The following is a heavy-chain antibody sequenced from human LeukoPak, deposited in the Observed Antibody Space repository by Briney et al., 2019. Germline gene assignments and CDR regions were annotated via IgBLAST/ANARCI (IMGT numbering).Heavy chain of an antibody. Sequence: SETLSLTCAVSSYSISSGSYWGWIRQSPGKGLEWVGSIFHSGNSYYNPSLKSRLTMSVDTSKNQFSLKLASVTAADTALYYCARVTYVDDMLYQYFDYWGQGILVTVSS. J-gene: IGHJ4*02. D-gene: IGHD4-17*01. CDR2: IFHSGNS. V-gene: IGHV4-38-2*01. CDR3: ARVTYVDDMLYQYFDY. CDR1: SYSISSGSY.